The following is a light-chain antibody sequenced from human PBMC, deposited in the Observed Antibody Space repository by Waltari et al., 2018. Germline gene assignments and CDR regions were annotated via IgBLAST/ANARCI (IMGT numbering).Light chain of an antibody. V-gene: IGKV3-11*01. Sequence: EIVLTQSPATRSLSQEERATLPCRASQTLSTFLTCYQQKHGQAPRLLIYDASNRPTGVPALFSGSGYGTDLTLTISRLADDDFADYYCHQRSNWPLLYTLGPGTKLEI. J-gene: IGKJ2*01. CDR2: DAS. CDR3: HQRSNWPLLYT. CDR1: QTLSTF.